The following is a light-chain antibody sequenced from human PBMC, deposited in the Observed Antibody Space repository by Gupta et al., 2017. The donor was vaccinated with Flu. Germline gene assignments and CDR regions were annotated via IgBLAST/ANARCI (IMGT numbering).Light chain of an antibody. CDR1: KWGDKY. V-gene: IGLV3-1*01. Sequence: PAKTARRTCSAGKWGDKYAHWHQQKAGQYRFLVIYKNHKRTAGIPERFSGSNSVNTATLTISGTQARDEDNYYCQAGDSNTVLFGGGTKLTVL. J-gene: IGLJ3*02. CDR2: KNH. CDR3: QAGDSNTVL.